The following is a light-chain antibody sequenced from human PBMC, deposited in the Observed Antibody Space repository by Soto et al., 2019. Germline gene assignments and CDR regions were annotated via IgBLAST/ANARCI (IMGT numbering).Light chain of an antibody. J-gene: IGKJ2*03. V-gene: IGKV1-39*01. Sequence: DIQMTQSPSSLSAFIGDRVTITCRASRSIGDFLNWYTHPPGRTPKLLIYESSKLHSGVPSRFSGSGSGTHFPLSISGLQPEDFATYYCQQGFSTPQSFGQGTKLMIK. CDR2: ESS. CDR1: RSIGDF. CDR3: QQGFSTPQS.